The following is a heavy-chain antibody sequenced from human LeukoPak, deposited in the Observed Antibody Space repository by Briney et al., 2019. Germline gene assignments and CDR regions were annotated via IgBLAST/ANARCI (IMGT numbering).Heavy chain of an antibody. V-gene: IGHV4-59*01. CDR1: DGSISSYY. D-gene: IGHD5-24*01. CDR3: ARLLGYNSKTPYYFDY. CDR2: IYYSGST. J-gene: IGHJ4*02. Sequence: SDPLSLTCTVSDGSISSYYWSWIRQPPGKGLDWFGYIYYSGSTNDNPSLYSRVTISVDTSKNQFSPRRGSVTAADTAVYYCARLLGYNSKTPYYFDYWGQGNLVTVSS.